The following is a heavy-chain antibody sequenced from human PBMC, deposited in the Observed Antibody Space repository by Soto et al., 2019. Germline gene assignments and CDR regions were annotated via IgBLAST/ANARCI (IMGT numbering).Heavy chain of an antibody. CDR3: AGLDSSSWYYYYYGMDV. V-gene: IGHV4-4*02. CDR1: GGSISSSNW. Sequence: PSETLSLTCAVSGGSISSSNWWSWVRQPPGKGLEWIGEIYHSGSTNYNPSLKSRVTISVDKSKNQFSLKLSSVTAADTAVYYCAGLDSSSWYYYYYGMDVWGQGTTVTVSS. CDR2: IYHSGST. J-gene: IGHJ6*02. D-gene: IGHD6-13*01.